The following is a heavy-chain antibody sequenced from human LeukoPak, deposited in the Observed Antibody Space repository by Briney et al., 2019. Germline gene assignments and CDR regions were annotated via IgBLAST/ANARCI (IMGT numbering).Heavy chain of an antibody. V-gene: IGHV3-23*01. J-gene: IGHJ3*02. CDR2: ISGSGGST. CDR1: GFTFSSYA. CDR3: AKDVYSSGPAPAAFDI. D-gene: IGHD3-22*01. Sequence: GGSLRLSCAASGFTFSSYAMSWVRQAPGKGLEWVSAISGSGGSTYYADSVKGRFTISRDNSKNTLYLQMNSLRAEDTAVYYCAKDVYSSGPAPAAFDIWGQGTMVTVSS.